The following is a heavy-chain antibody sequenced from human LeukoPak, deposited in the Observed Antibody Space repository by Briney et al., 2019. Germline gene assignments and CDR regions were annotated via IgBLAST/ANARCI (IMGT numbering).Heavy chain of an antibody. CDR2: IEPNGGGT. CDR3: ATRDTPSHSFYYIDG. J-gene: IGHJ6*03. V-gene: IGHV3-7*01. D-gene: IGHD5-18*01. Sequence: GGSLRLSCAASGFIFSRYWMTWVRQAPGKGLEWLANIEPNGGGTYYVDSVKGRFTISRDNAKNSLYLQMNSLGAEDTAVYYCATRDTPSHSFYYIDGWGKGTTVTVSS. CDR1: GFIFSRYW.